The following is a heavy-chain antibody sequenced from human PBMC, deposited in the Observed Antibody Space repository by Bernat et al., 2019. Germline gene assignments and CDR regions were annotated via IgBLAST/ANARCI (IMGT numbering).Heavy chain of an antibody. Sequence: QVQLQESGPGLVKPSQTLSLTCTVSGGSISSGDYYWSWIRQPPGKGLECIGYIYYSGSTYYNPSLKSRVTISVDTSKNRFSLRLSSVTAADTAVYYCARGRDSSGYYSAVDYWGQGTLVTVSS. CDR1: GGSISSGDYY. D-gene: IGHD3-22*01. V-gene: IGHV4-30-4*01. J-gene: IGHJ4*02. CDR2: IYYSGST. CDR3: ARGRDSSGYYSAVDY.